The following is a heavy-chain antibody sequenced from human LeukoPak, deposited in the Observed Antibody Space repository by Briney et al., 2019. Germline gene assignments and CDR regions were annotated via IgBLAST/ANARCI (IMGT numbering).Heavy chain of an antibody. CDR1: GGSISSGDYY. J-gene: IGHJ5*02. D-gene: IGHD2-8*01. CDR2: VYYGGTA. V-gene: IGHV4-30-4*08. CDR3: ARGLIRLSWFDP. Sequence: PSETLSLTXTVSGGSISSGDYYWSWIPQPPGKGLVWLGNVYYGGTAYSNPSLKIRVTISEDTSKNQFSLKLSSVTAADTAVYYCARGLIRLSWFDPWGQGTLVTVSS.